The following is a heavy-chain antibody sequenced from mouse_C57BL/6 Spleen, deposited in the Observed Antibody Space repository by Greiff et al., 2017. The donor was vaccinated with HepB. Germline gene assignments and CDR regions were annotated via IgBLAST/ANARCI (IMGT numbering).Heavy chain of an antibody. J-gene: IGHJ2*01. Sequence: EVQLQQSGPGLVKPSQSLSLTCTVTGYSITSGYGWNWIRQFPGNKLEWMGYISYSGSTNYNPSLKSRLSITRDTSKNQFFLQLNSVTTEDTATYYCAITARIKYLGQGTTLTVSS. CDR2: ISYSGST. CDR3: AITARIKY. V-gene: IGHV3-2*02. CDR1: GYSITSGYG. D-gene: IGHD1-2*01.